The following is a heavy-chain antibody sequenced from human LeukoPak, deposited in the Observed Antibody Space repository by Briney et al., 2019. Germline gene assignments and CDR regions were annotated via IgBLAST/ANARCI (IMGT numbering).Heavy chain of an antibody. Sequence: PGGSLRLSCAASGFTVSSNYMSWVRQAPGKGLEWVSVIYSGGSTYYADSVKGRFTISRDNSKNTLYLQMNSLGAEDTAVYYCASESGYYPYYFDYWGQGTLVTVSS. CDR2: IYSGGST. D-gene: IGHD3-22*01. V-gene: IGHV3-53*01. J-gene: IGHJ4*02. CDR3: ASESGYYPYYFDY. CDR1: GFTVSSNY.